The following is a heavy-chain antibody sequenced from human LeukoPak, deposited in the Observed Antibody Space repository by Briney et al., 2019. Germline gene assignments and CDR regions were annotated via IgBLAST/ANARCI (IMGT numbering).Heavy chain of an antibody. CDR1: GYTFTGYD. V-gene: IGHV1-8*01. Sequence: VASVKVSCKASGYTFTGYDINWVRQATGQGLEWMGWMNPNSGNKGSAQKFQGRVTMTWNTSISTAYMELISLRSDDTAVYYCAREGFSSSWYPYDYWGQGTLVTVSS. CDR3: AREGFSSSWYPYDY. CDR2: MNPNSGNK. J-gene: IGHJ4*02. D-gene: IGHD6-13*01.